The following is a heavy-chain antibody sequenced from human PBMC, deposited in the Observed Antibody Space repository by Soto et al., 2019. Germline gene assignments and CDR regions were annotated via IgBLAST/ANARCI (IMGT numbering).Heavy chain of an antibody. J-gene: IGHJ6*02. CDR1: GFTFSSHA. Sequence: PVGSLRLSCASSGFTFSSHAMSWVRQAPGKGLEWVSAISGSGGSTYYADSVKGRFTISRDNSKNTLYLQMNSLRAEDTAVYYCAKAKNTDYDILTGYPYSGMDVWGQGTTVTVSS. V-gene: IGHV3-23*01. CDR3: AKAKNTDYDILTGYPYSGMDV. D-gene: IGHD3-9*01. CDR2: ISGSGGST.